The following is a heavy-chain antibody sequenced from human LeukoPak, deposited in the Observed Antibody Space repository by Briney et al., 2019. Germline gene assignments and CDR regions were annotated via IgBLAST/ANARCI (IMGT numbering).Heavy chain of an antibody. CDR1: GGSISSYY. CDR2: IYYSGST. Sequence: PSETLSLTCTVSGGSISSYYWSWIRQPPGKGLEWIGYIYYSGSTNYNPSLKSRVTISVDTSKNQFSLKLSSVAAADTAVYYCARGRDYYGSGSYGDYWGQGTLVTVSS. D-gene: IGHD3-10*01. J-gene: IGHJ4*02. CDR3: ARGRDYYGSGSYGDY. V-gene: IGHV4-59*12.